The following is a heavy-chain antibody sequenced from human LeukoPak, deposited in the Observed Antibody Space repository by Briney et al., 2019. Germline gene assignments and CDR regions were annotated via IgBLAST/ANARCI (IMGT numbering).Heavy chain of an antibody. CDR2: ISYGSNK. Sequence: GGSLRLSCAASGFTFSDYGMHWVRQAPGKGLEWVALISYGSNKDYGESVKGRFTISRDNSKNTLYLQMNSLRAEDTAVYYCARDQLGFDPWGQGTLVTVSS. CDR3: ARDQLGFDP. CDR1: GFTFSDYG. D-gene: IGHD5-24*01. J-gene: IGHJ5*02. V-gene: IGHV3-30*03.